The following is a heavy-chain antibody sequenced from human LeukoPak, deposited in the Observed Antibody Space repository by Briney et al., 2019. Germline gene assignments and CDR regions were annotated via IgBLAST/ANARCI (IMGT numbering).Heavy chain of an antibody. CDR2: IYYSGST. CDR3: ARVYSSGWRGNDY. J-gene: IGHJ4*02. CDR1: GGSISSSSYY. D-gene: IGHD6-19*01. Sequence: SETLSLTCTVSGGSISSSSYYWGWIRQPPGKGLEWIGYIYYSGSTYYNPSLKSRVTISVDTSKNQFSLKLSSVTAADTAVYYCARVYSSGWRGNDYWGQGTLVTVSS. V-gene: IGHV4-30-4*08.